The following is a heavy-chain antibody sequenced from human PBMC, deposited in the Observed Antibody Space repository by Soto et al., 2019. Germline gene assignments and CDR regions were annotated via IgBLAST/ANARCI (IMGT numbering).Heavy chain of an antibody. Sequence: SETLSLTCTVSGGSISSYYWSWIRQPPGKGLEWIGYIYYSGSTNYNPSLKSRATISVDTSKNQFSLKLSSVTAADTAVYYCARDTTYCSGRSCLYYFDYWGQGPLVTVSS. CDR1: GGSISSYY. D-gene: IGHD2-15*01. V-gene: IGHV4-59*01. CDR3: ARDTTYCSGRSCLYYFDY. CDR2: IYYSGST. J-gene: IGHJ4*02.